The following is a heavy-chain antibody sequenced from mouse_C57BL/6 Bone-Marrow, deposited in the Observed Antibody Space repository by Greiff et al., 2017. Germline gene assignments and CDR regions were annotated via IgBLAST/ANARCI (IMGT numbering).Heavy chain of an antibody. J-gene: IGHJ4*01. CDR3: TRDRNYYGYSPYAMDY. D-gene: IGHD1-1*01. Sequence: EVQGVESGEGLVKPGGSLKLSCAASGFTFSSYAMSWVRQTPEKRLEWVAYISSGGVYIYYADTVQGRFTISRDNARNTLYLQMSSLKSEDTAMYYCTRDRNYYGYSPYAMDYWGQGTSVTVSS. V-gene: IGHV5-9-1*02. CDR2: ISSGGVYI. CDR1: GFTFSSYA.